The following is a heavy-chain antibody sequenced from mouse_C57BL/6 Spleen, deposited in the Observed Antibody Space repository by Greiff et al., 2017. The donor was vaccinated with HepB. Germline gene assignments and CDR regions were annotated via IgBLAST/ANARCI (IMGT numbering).Heavy chain of an antibody. D-gene: IGHD1-1*01. V-gene: IGHV5-12*01. J-gene: IGHJ2*01. CDR2: ISNGGGSN. Sequence: EVKLMESGGGLVQPGGSLKLSCAASGFTFSDYYMYWVRQTPEKRLEWVAYISNGGGSNYYPDTVKGRFTITRDNAKNTLYLQMSRLKSEDTAKYYCASLSSDYFDYWGQGTTLTVSS. CDR3: ASLSSDYFDY. CDR1: GFTFSDYY.